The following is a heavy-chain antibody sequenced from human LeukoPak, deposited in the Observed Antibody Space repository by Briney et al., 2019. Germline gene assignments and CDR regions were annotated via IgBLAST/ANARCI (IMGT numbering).Heavy chain of an antibody. J-gene: IGHJ6*03. Sequence: GGSLRLSCVASGFTFNSMAWVRQAPGKGLEWISATSNGGGLTYYADSVKGRFTISSDSSKNTLYLQMHSLRAEDTAVYYCAKDFGSSSWYVWDYYYYMDVWGKGTTVTVSS. CDR2: TSNGGGLT. D-gene: IGHD6-13*01. V-gene: IGHV3-23*01. CDR1: GFTFNS. CDR3: AKDFGSSSWYVWDYYYYMDV.